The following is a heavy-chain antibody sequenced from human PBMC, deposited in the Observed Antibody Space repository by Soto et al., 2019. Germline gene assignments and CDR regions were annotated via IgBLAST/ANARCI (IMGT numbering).Heavy chain of an antibody. V-gene: IGHV3-30-3*01. CDR2: ISYDGNNK. CDR3: ARASPFSTSSPYYYFYGMDV. CDR1: GLIFGSYA. J-gene: IGHJ6*02. D-gene: IGHD6-6*01. Sequence: LRLSCAVSGLIFGSYAMHWVRQAPGKGLEWVAFISYDGNNKYYADSVKGRFTISRDNSKNTLYLQMDSLRTEDTAVFYCARASPFSTSSPYYYFYGMDVCCQGPTLTVSS.